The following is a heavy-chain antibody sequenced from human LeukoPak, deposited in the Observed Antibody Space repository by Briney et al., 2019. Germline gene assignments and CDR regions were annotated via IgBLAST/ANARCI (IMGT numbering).Heavy chain of an antibody. Sequence: SETLSLTCTVSGGSIRSSNNYWGWIRQPPGKGLEWIGSFFYSGTTYYNPSLKSRVTISVDTSKNQFSLKMSSVTAADTAVYYSAKSGGYCLIDYWGQGTLVTVSS. D-gene: IGHD6-25*01. V-gene: IGHV4-39*01. J-gene: IGHJ4*01. CDR1: GGSIRSSNNY. CDR3: AKSGGYCLIDY. CDR2: FFYSGTT.